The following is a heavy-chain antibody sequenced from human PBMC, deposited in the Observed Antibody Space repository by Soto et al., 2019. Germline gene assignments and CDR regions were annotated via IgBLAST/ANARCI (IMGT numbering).Heavy chain of an antibody. Sequence: EVQLVESGGALVQPGRSLRLSCAASGFTFDDYAMHWVRQAPGKGPEWVSGISWNSASIGYADSVKGRFTIYRDNAKKSLYLHMNSLRPEDTAVYFCGKDLTTVVRMCDYWGQGTLVTVSS. CDR3: GKDLTTVVRMCDY. D-gene: IGHD5-18*01. CDR1: GFTFDDYA. J-gene: IGHJ4*02. CDR2: ISWNSASI. V-gene: IGHV3-9*01.